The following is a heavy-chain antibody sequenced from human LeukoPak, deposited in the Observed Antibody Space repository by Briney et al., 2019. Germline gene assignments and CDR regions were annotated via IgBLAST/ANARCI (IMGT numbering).Heavy chain of an antibody. CDR1: GYTFTSYG. CDR2: ISAYNGNT. V-gene: IGHV1-18*01. Sequence: GASVKVSCKASGYTFTSYGISWVRQAPGQGLEWMGWISAYNGNTNYAQKLQGRVTMTTDTSTSTAYMELRSLKSDDTAVYYCARDSKLLGYCSSTSCPQGYLGQGTLVTVSS. D-gene: IGHD2-2*01. CDR3: ARDSKLLGYCSSTSCPQGY. J-gene: IGHJ4*02.